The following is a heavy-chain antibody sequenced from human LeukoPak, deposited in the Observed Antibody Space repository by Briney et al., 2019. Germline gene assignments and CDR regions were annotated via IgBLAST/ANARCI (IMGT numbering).Heavy chain of an antibody. CDR3: AKGTYYDISGLTIDY. V-gene: IGHV3-7*01. Sequence: GGSLRLSCAVSGFTFSSYWMSWVRQAPGKGLEWVANIKQDGSEKYYADSVKGRFTISRDNSKNTLYLQMNSLRAEDTAVYYCAKGTYYDISGLTIDYWGQGTLVTVSS. D-gene: IGHD3-9*01. CDR2: IKQDGSEK. CDR1: GFTFSSYW. J-gene: IGHJ4*02.